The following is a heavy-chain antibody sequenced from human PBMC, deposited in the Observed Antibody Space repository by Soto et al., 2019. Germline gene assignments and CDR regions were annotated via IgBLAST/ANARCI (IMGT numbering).Heavy chain of an antibody. J-gene: IGHJ5*02. D-gene: IGHD4-17*01. CDR3: ATLPPRVVASLRPIPS. V-gene: IGHV4-4*02. Sequence: VQLRQSGPGLVKPSGTLSLTCAVSGGSISSSNWWTWVRQAPGKGLEWIGEIYHSGNTYYNPSRKGRVTITVAKSSSRVSLKLNSAAAAYTAVYYCATLPPRVVASLRPIPSWGQGTLVTVSS. CDR2: IYHSGNT. CDR1: GGSISSSNW.